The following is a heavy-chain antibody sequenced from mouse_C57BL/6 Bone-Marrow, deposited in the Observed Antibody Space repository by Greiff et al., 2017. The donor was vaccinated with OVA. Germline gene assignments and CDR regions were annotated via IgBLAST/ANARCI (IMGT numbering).Heavy chain of an antibody. V-gene: IGHV8-12*01. D-gene: IGHD3-3*01. CDR3: ARREWLGFFDY. J-gene: IGHJ2*01. CDR2: IYWDDDK. CDR1: GFSLSTSGMG. Sequence: QVTLKESGPGILQSSQTLSLTCSFSGFSLSTSGMGVSWIRQPSGKGLEWLAHIYWDDDKSYNPSLKSRLTISTYTSRNHVFLKISSVDTADTATYSCARREWLGFFDYWGQGTTLTVSS.